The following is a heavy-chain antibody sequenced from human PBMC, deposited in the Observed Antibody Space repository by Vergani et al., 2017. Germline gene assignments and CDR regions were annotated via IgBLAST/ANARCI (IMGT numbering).Heavy chain of an antibody. Sequence: QVQLVESGGGVVQPARSLRLSCAASGFTFNQYGMHWVRQAPGKGLGWVAVTWYDGNNKQYADSVKGRFTISRDNSKSMMYLQMNSLRDEDTGVYYCARDLRLLYNRFDPWGQGTLVTVSS. CDR2: TWYDGNNK. V-gene: IGHV3-33*01. CDR1: GFTFNQYG. CDR3: ARDLRLLYNRFDP. J-gene: IGHJ5*02. D-gene: IGHD1-14*01.